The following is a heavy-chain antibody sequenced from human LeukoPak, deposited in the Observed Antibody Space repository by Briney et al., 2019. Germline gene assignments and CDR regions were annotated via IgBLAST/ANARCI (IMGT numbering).Heavy chain of an antibody. J-gene: IGHJ4*02. CDR3: ARVMGGNYYGSGSYSAGFDC. D-gene: IGHD3-10*01. CDR1: GGSISSYY. CDR2: IYYSGST. Sequence: SETLSLTCTVSGGSISSYYWSWIRQPPGKGLGWIGYIYYSGSTNYNPSLKSRVTISVDTSKNQFSLKLSSVTAADTAVYYCARVMGGNYYGSGSYSAGFDCWGQGTLVIVSS. V-gene: IGHV4-59*01.